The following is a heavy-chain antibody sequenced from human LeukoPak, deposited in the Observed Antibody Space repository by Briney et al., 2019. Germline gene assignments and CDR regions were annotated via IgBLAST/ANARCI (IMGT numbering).Heavy chain of an antibody. D-gene: IGHD6-13*01. CDR2: ITTSSDYK. Sequence: GRSLRLSCAASGFTFSAYTMSWVRQAPGKGLEWVSSITTSSDYKYYADSLRGRLTISRDNAKNSLFLQMNSLRGDDTAVYYCARDPAATPLDYWGQGILVTVSS. CDR1: GFTFSAYT. J-gene: IGHJ4*02. V-gene: IGHV3-21*01. CDR3: ARDPAATPLDY.